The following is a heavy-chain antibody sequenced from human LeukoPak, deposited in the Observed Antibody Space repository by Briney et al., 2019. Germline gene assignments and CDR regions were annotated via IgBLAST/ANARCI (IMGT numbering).Heavy chain of an antibody. Sequence: PSETLSLTCTVSGGSMSSSTYYWGWIRQPPGKGLEWIGSIYYSGSNYSNPYLKSRVTICVDTSKNQFSLKLSSVTAADTAVYYCARHQCHSRAYYFDYWGQGTLVTV. J-gene: IGHJ4*02. D-gene: IGHD6-13*01. CDR2: IYYSGSN. CDR3: ARHQCHSRAYYFDY. V-gene: IGHV4-39*01. CDR1: GGSMSSSTYY.